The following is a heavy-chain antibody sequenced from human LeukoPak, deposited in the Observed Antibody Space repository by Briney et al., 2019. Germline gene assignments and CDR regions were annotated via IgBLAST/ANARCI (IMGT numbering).Heavy chain of an antibody. CDR2: IYSGGST. CDR3: SQVVGYPPLVY. J-gene: IGHJ4*02. Sequence: GGSLRLSCAASGFTVSSNYMSWVRQAPGKGLEWVSVIYSGGSTYYADSVKGQFTISRDNSKNTLYLQMNSLRAEDTAVYYCSQVVGYPPLVYWGQGTLVTVSS. D-gene: IGHD2-15*01. CDR1: GFTVSSNY. V-gene: IGHV3-53*01.